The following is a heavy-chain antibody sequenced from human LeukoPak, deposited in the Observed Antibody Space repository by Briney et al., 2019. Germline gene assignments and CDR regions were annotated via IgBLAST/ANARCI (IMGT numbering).Heavy chain of an antibody. CDR1: GFTLSSTD. J-gene: IGHJ4*02. CDR2: IGPDGDT. Sequence: GGSLRLSCPVSGFTLSSTDMHWVRQVQGKGLEWVSHIGPDGDTHYPDSVKGRFTISRDNSKNTLYLQMGSLRAEDMAVYYCARDCSSTSCFDHWGQGTLVTVSS. CDR3: ARDCSSTSCFDH. D-gene: IGHD2-2*01. V-gene: IGHV3-13*01.